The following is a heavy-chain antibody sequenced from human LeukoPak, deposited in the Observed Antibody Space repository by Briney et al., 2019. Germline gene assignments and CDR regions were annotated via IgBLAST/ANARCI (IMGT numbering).Heavy chain of an antibody. D-gene: IGHD4-11*01. Sequence: ASVRVSCKASGYTFTSNYMHWVRQAPGQGLEWMGIISPSGDSTNYAQKFQGRVTMTRDTSTNTVYMELSSLRSDDTAVYYCARDLQGSSTFDYWGQGTLVTVSS. CDR2: ISPSGDST. CDR3: ARDLQGSSTFDY. CDR1: GYTFTSNY. V-gene: IGHV1-46*01. J-gene: IGHJ4*02.